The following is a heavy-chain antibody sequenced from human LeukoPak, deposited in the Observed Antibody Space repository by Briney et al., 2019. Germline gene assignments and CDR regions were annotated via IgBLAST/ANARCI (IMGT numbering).Heavy chain of an antibody. J-gene: IGHJ4*02. CDR2: INPNSGGT. D-gene: IGHD6-6*01. Sequence: ASVKVSCKASGYTFTGYYMHWVRQAPGQGLEWMGRINPNSGGTNYAQKFQGRVTMTRDTSISTAYMELGRLRSDDTAVYYCAAASPYSSSSGFDYWGQGTLVTVSS. V-gene: IGHV1-2*06. CDR3: AAASPYSSSSGFDY. CDR1: GYTFTGYY.